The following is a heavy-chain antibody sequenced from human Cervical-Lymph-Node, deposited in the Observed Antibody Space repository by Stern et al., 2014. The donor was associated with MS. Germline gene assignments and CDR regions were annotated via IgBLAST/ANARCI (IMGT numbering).Heavy chain of an antibody. V-gene: IGHV1-3*01. CDR3: ARALGYYDFSSGIDY. D-gene: IGHD3-3*01. J-gene: IGHJ4*02. CDR1: GYTFTNHA. CDR2: INAGNGNI. Sequence: QVQLVQSGAEVKKPGASVKVSCTASGYTFTNHAMHWVRQAPGQRLEWMGWINAGNGNIRYSQKFQGRVTITRDTSASTAYMHLRSLRSEDTAVYYCARALGYYDFSSGIDYWGQGSLVTVSS.